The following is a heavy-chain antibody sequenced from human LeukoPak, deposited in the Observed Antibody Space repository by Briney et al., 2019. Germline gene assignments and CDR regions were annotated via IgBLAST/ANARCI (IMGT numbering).Heavy chain of an antibody. CDR2: IGNSSSTI. J-gene: IGHJ4*02. D-gene: IGHD3-3*01. V-gene: IGHV3-48*01. CDR3: AREVESFDY. Sequence: RTGGSLRLSCAASGFTFSSYIMNWVRQAPGKGLEWVSYIGNSSSTIYYADSVKGRFTISRDNAKNSLYLQMNSLRAEDTAVYYCAREVESFDYWGQGTLVTVSS. CDR1: GFTFSSYI.